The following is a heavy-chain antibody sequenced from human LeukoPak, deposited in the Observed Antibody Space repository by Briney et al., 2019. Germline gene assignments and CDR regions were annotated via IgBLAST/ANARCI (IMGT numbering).Heavy chain of an antibody. CDR1: GGSISSYY. Sequence: SETLSLTCTVSGGSISSYYWSWIRQPPGKGLEWIGYIYYSGSTNYNPSLKSRVTISVDTSKNQFSLKLSSVTAADTAVYYCARYYGSGSYYKGFDHWGQGTLVTVSS. V-gene: IGHV4-59*08. CDR2: IYYSGST. J-gene: IGHJ4*02. CDR3: ARYYGSGSYYKGFDH. D-gene: IGHD3-10*01.